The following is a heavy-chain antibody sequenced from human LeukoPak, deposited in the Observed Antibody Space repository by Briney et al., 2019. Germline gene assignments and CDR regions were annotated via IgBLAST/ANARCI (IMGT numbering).Heavy chain of an antibody. D-gene: IGHD3-22*01. CDR3: ARPAYYDSSGYSP. J-gene: IGHJ5*02. CDR2: INPNSGGT. V-gene: IGHV1-2*02. Sequence: ASVKVSCKASGYTFTGYYMHWVRQAPGQGLEWMGWINPNSGGTNYAQKFQGRVTMTRDTSISTAYMELSRLRSDDTAVYYCARPAYYDSSGYSPWGQGTLVTVSS. CDR1: GYTFTGYY.